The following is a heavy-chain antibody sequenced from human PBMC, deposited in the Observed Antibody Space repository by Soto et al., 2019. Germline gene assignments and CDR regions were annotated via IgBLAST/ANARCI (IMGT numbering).Heavy chain of an antibody. D-gene: IGHD2-21*01. CDR3: ARGDHCGVDCYLEPTEKPHRDDAFDI. Sequence: ASVKVSCKASGYTFTGYYMHWLRQAPGQGLEWMGWINPNSGGTNYAQKFQGWVTMTRDTSISTAYMELSRLRSDDTAVYYCARGDHCGVDCYLEPTEKPHRDDAFDIWGQGTMVTVSS. J-gene: IGHJ3*02. CDR2: INPNSGGT. CDR1: GYTFTGYY. V-gene: IGHV1-2*04.